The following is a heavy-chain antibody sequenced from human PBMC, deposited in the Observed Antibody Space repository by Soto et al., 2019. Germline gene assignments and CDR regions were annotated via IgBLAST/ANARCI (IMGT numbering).Heavy chain of an antibody. V-gene: IGHV3-21*01. CDR1: GFTFSRDS. CDR3: ARVDS. Sequence: GGSLRLSCEASGFTFSRDSMNWVRQVPGKGLEWVASISSGSSDTWYADSVKGRFIISRDNAQNSLFLQMNTLRPEDTAMYYCARVDSWGPGTPVTVSS. J-gene: IGHJ4*02. CDR2: ISSGSSDT.